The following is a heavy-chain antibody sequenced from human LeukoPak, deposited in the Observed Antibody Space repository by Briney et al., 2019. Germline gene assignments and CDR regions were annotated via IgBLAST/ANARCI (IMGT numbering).Heavy chain of an antibody. D-gene: IGHD6-13*01. CDR3: ASGALAAAGRGAFDI. Sequence: PSGTLSLTCAVSGGSISSSNWWSWVRQPPGKGLEWIGEIYHSGSTNYNPSLKSRVTISVDRSKNQFSLKLSSVTAADTAVYYCASGALAAAGRGAFDIWGQGTMVTVSS. CDR2: IYHSGST. J-gene: IGHJ3*02. CDR1: GGSISSSNW. V-gene: IGHV4-4*02.